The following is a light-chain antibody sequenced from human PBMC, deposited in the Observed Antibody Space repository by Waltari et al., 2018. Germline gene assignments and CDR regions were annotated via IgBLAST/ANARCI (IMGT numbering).Light chain of an antibody. J-gene: IGKJ3*01. Sequence: DIVMTQSPDSLAVSLGERPTINCKSSQSVLYSSNNKNHLAWYQQKPGQSPKLLIYWASTRESGVPDRFSGSGSGTDFTLTISSLQAEDVAVYYCQQYYATPRTFGPGTKVDIK. V-gene: IGKV4-1*01. CDR1: QSVLYSSNNKNH. CDR2: WAS. CDR3: QQYYATPRT.